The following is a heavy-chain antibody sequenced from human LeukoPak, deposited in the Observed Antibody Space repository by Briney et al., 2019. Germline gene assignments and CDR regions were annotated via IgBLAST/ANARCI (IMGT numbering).Heavy chain of an antibody. Sequence: GASVKVSCKASGYTFTKYYMNWVRQAPGQGLEWMGIMHPTGDGTNYAQKFQGSVTLTRDTSTGTFYMELSSLTSEDTAVYYCARHDFDLPMIYSFFVHWGQGTLVTVSS. CDR3: ARHDFDLPMIYSFFVH. V-gene: IGHV1-46*01. D-gene: IGHD3-3*01. CDR2: MHPTGDGT. CDR1: GYTFTKYY. J-gene: IGHJ5*02.